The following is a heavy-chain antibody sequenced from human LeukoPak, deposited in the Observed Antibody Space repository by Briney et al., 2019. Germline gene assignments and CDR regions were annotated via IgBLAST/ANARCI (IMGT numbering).Heavy chain of an antibody. J-gene: IGHJ4*02. CDR1: GFTFSSYG. CDR3: STYTSGWY. D-gene: IGHD6-19*01. CDR2: IKSKTDGGTT. Sequence: GGSLRLSCAASGFTFSSYGMHWVRQAPGKGLEWIGLIKSKTDGGTTDYAAPVKGRFTISRDDSENTLYLQMNSLKTDDTAVYYCSTYTSGWYWGQGTLVTVSS. V-gene: IGHV3-15*01.